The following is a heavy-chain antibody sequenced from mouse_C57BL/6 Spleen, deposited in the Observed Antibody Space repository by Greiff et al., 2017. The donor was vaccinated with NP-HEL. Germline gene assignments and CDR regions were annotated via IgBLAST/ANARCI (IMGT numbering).Heavy chain of an antibody. Sequence: QVQLKQPGAELVKPGASVKLSCKASGYTFTSYWMHWVKQRPGRGLEWIGRIDPNSGGTKYNEKFKSKATLTVDKPSSTAYMQLSSRTSEDSAVYYCARERVGTADYWGQGTTLTVSS. CDR1: GYTFTSYW. CDR2: IDPNSGGT. V-gene: IGHV1-72*01. J-gene: IGHJ2*01. CDR3: ARERVGTADY. D-gene: IGHD3-1*01.